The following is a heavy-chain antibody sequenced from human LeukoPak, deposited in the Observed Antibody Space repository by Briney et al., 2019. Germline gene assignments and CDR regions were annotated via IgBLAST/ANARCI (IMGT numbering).Heavy chain of an antibody. CDR2: ISGSDAST. CDR1: GFTFNNYA. Sequence: GASLRLSCAASGFTFNNYAMSWVRQAPGKGLEWVSTISGSDASTYYADSVKGRFTISRDNSKNTLYLQMNSLRAEDTAVYYCAEDLYGDYDFDCGGQGTLVTVSS. J-gene: IGHJ4*02. D-gene: IGHD4-17*01. V-gene: IGHV3-23*01. CDR3: AEDLYGDYDFDC.